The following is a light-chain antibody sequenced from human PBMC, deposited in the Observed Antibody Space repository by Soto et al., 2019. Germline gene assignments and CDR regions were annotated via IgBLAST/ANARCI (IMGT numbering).Light chain of an antibody. J-gene: IGLJ1*01. V-gene: IGLV1-51*01. CDR1: SSNIGNNY. Sequence: QSVLTQPPSVSAAPGQKVTISCSGSSSNIGNNYVSWYQQLPGTAPKLLIYDNNERPSGIPDRFSGSKSGTSATLGIAGLQTGDEADYYCGTWDSNLSAFVFGTGTKLTVL. CDR3: GTWDSNLSAFV. CDR2: DNN.